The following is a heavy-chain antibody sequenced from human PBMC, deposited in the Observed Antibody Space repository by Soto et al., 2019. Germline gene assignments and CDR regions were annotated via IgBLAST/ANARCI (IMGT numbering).Heavy chain of an antibody. CDR3: ASGRNGYNCGSGH. J-gene: IGHJ4*02. D-gene: IGHD5-12*01. Sequence: GGSLRLSCAASGFTFSSYGMHWVRQAPGKGLEWVAVIWYDGSDKYYLDSVKGRFTISRDNAKNSLFLQMNSLRAEDTSVFYCASGRNGYNCGSGHWGQGAQVTVSS. CDR1: GFTFSSYG. V-gene: IGHV3-33*03. CDR2: IWYDGSDK.